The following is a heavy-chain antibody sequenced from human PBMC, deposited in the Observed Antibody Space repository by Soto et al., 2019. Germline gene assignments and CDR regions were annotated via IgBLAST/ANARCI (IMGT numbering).Heavy chain of an antibody. D-gene: IGHD2-2*01. CDR3: ARRYCSYTTCYSIDY. Sequence: GASVKVSCKASGYSFTNYGISWVRQAPGQGLEWMGWISAYNGNTNSAQKFQGRVTMTTDTSTSTAYMELRSLRSDDTAVYYCARRYCSYTTCYSIDYWGQGTLVTVSS. V-gene: IGHV1-18*04. J-gene: IGHJ4*02. CDR1: GYSFTNYG. CDR2: ISAYNGNT.